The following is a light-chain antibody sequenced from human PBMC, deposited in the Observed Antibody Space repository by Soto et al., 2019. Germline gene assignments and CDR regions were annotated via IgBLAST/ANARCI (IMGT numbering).Light chain of an antibody. V-gene: IGKV3-20*01. Sequence: EIVLTQSPGTLSLSPGERATLSCRASQSVSISSLAWYQQKPGQAPRLLIYGASSRATGIPDRFSGGGSGTDFTLTISRLEPEDFAVYYCQQYDTSPRTFGQGTEVEIK. CDR2: GAS. J-gene: IGKJ1*01. CDR1: QSVSISS. CDR3: QQYDTSPRT.